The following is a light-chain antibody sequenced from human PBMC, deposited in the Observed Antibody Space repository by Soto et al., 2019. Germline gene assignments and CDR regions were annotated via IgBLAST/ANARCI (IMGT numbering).Light chain of an antibody. CDR2: GAS. V-gene: IGKV3-15*01. CDR1: QSVSSN. J-gene: IGKJ2*01. CDR3: QQYNNWPPYT. Sequence: ELVLTQSPATLSESPGERATLSCRASQSVSSNLAWYQQKPGQAPRLLIYGASTRATGIPARFSGSGSGTEFTLTISSLQSEDCAVYYCQQYNNWPPYTFGQGTKLEIK.